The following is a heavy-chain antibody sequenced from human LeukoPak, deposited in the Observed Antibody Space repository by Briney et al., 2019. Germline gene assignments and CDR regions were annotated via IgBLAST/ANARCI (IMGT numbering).Heavy chain of an antibody. CDR1: GGTFSSYA. CDR2: IIPIFGTA. J-gene: IGHJ6*03. D-gene: IGHD5-12*01. Sequence: WASVKVSCKASGGTFSSYAISWVRQAPGRGLEWMGGIIPIFGTANYAQKFQGRVTITTDESTSTAYMELSSLRSEDTAVYYCARRRGGYSGYGYYYYYMDVWGKGTTVTVSS. V-gene: IGHV1-69*05. CDR3: ARRRGGYSGYGYYYYYMDV.